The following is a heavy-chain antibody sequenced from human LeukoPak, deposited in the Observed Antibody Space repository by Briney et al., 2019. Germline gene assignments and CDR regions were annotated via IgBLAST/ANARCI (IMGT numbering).Heavy chain of an antibody. CDR2: IYYSGST. Sequence: SETLSLTCTVSGYSISSGYYWGWIRQPPGKGLEWIGSIYYSGSTYYNPSLKSRVTISVDTSKNQFSLKLSSGTAADTAVYYCASRRARGYCSGGSCLFGYWGQGTLVTVSS. V-gene: IGHV4-38-2*02. CDR1: GYSISSGYY. J-gene: IGHJ4*02. CDR3: ASRRARGYCSGGSCLFGY. D-gene: IGHD2-15*01.